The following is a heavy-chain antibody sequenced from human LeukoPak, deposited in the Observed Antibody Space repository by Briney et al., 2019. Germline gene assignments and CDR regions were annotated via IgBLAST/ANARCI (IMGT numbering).Heavy chain of an antibody. Sequence: SETLSLTCTVSGASISSYYWSWIRQPPGKGLEWIGYIYYGGNTNYNPSLKSRVTISVDTSKNQFSLKLSSVTAADTAVYYCAREVYGSGSFFWFDPWGQGTLVTVSS. J-gene: IGHJ5*02. CDR2: IYYGGNT. CDR3: AREVYGSGSFFWFDP. CDR1: GASISSYY. D-gene: IGHD3-10*01. V-gene: IGHV4-59*01.